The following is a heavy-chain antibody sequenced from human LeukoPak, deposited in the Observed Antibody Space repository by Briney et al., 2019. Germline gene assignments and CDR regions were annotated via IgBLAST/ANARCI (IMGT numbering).Heavy chain of an antibody. V-gene: IGHV3-30*18. CDR2: ISYDGTNK. CDR1: GVTFSSHGLYA. CDR3: AKGAGTDGGDYYYYAMDV. J-gene: IGHJ6*04. Sequence: GGSLRLSCAASGVTFSSHGLYAMHWVRQAPGKGLDWVAVISYDGTNKYYADSVKGRFNISRDSSKNIVVLQMSSLRVEDTAVYYCAKGAGTDGGDYYYYAMDVWGKGTTVTVSS. D-gene: IGHD6-19*01.